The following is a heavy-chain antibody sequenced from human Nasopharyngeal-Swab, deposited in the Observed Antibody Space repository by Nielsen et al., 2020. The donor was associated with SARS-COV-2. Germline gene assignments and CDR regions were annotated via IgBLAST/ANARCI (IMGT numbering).Heavy chain of an antibody. CDR1: GFTFSNSA. J-gene: IGHJ4*02. V-gene: IGHV3-23*01. CDR3: AKDRANSGCWGHCDY. Sequence: GESLKISCAASGFTFSNSAMSWVRQAPGKGLEWVSANSGSGGSTYYADSVKGRFTISRDNSKNTLYLQMNSLRAEDTAVYYCAKDRANSGCWGHCDYWGQGTLVPVSS. D-gene: IGHD4/OR15-4a*01. CDR2: NSGSGGST.